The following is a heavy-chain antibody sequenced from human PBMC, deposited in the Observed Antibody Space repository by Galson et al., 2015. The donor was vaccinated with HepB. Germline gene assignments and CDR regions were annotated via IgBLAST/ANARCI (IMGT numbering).Heavy chain of an antibody. Sequence: CAASGFTFSSYGMHWVRQAPGKGLEWVAVISYDGSNKYYADSVKGRFTISRDNSKNTLYLQMNSLRAEDTAVYYCAKDLRVGDTAMVTDYGMDVWGQGTTVTVSS. V-gene: IGHV3-30*18. CDR1: GFTFSSYG. J-gene: IGHJ6*02. D-gene: IGHD5-18*01. CDR3: AKDLRVGDTAMVTDYGMDV. CDR2: ISYDGSNK.